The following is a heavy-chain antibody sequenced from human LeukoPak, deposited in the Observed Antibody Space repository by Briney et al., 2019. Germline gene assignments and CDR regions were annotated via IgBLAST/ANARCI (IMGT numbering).Heavy chain of an antibody. D-gene: IGHD4-23*01. CDR2: IRGSDGST. CDR1: GFPFSTYA. Sequence: PGGSLRLSCAASGFPFSTYAMSWVRQAPGKGLEWVSSIRGSDGSTYYADSVKGRFAISRDNSKNTLYLQMNSLRAEDTAVYYCAKAVYVDYGGLNYWGRGTLVTVS. J-gene: IGHJ4*02. CDR3: AKAVYVDYGGLNY. V-gene: IGHV3-23*01.